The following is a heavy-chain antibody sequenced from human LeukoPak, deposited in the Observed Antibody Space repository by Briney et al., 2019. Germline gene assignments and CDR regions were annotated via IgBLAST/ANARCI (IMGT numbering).Heavy chain of an antibody. D-gene: IGHD2-8*01. Sequence: GGSLRLSCAASGFMFSSYSMNWVRQAPGKGLEWVSSISGSSTYIFYADSVKGRFTISRDNAKNSLYLQMNSLTAEDTAVYYCARGYCTNAVCSLGPTQAWGQGTLVTVSS. CDR2: ISGSSTYI. CDR1: GFMFSSYS. J-gene: IGHJ4*02. CDR3: ARGYCTNAVCSLGPTQA. V-gene: IGHV3-21*01.